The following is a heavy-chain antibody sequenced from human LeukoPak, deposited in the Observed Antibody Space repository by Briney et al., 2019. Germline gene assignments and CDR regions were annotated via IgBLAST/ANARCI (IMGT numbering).Heavy chain of an antibody. D-gene: IGHD2-2*01. Sequence: SETLSLTCTVSGGSISSYYWSWIRQPPGKGLEWIGEINHSGSTNYNPSLKSRVTISVDTSKNQFSLKLSSVTAADTAVYYCARTTGDCSSTSCYLLLDYWGQGTLVTVSS. CDR1: GGSISSYY. CDR2: INHSGST. J-gene: IGHJ4*02. CDR3: ARTTGDCSSTSCYLLLDY. V-gene: IGHV4-34*01.